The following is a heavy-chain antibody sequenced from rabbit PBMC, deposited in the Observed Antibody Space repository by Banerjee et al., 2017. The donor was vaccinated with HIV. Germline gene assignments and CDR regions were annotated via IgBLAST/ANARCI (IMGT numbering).Heavy chain of an antibody. J-gene: IGHJ4*01. CDR1: GFDFSSYY. Sequence: QLKESGGGLVQPGGSLKLSCKASGFDFSSYYMSWVRQAPGKGLEWIGYIDPVFGSTYYASWVNGRFTISSHNAQNTLYLQLNSLTAADTATYFCARSQLVMLVMVMPYYFNLWGPGTLVTVS. CDR3: ARSQLVMLVMVMPYYFNL. D-gene: IGHD6-1*01. CDR2: IDPVFGST. V-gene: IGHV1S7*01.